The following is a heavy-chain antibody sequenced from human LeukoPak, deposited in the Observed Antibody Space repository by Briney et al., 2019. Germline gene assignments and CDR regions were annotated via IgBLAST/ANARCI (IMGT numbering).Heavy chain of an antibody. Sequence: GASVKVSCKASGYAFTSYDINWVRQATGQGLEWMGWMNPNSGNTGYAQKFQGRDTMTRNTSISTAYMELSSLRSEDTAVYYCAREGVYYYGMDVWGQGTTVTVSS. V-gene: IGHV1-8*01. J-gene: IGHJ6*02. CDR1: GYAFTSYD. D-gene: IGHD2-8*01. CDR3: AREGVYYYGMDV. CDR2: MNPNSGNT.